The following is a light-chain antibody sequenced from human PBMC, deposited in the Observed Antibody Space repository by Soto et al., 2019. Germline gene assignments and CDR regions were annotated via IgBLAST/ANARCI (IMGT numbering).Light chain of an antibody. Sequence: QAVVTQEPSLTVSPGGTVTLTCASSTGAVISENYPTWLQQKPGQAPRVLIFSTSNRHSWTPARFSGSLFGGRAVLTLSDVQPEDEADYYCLLHYGGAQVWMFGGGTKLTVL. CDR1: TGAVISENY. V-gene: IGLV7-43*01. J-gene: IGLJ3*02. CDR2: STS. CDR3: LLHYGGAQVWM.